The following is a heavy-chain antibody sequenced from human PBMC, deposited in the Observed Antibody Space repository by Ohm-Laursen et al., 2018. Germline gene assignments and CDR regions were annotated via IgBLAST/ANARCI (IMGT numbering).Heavy chain of an antibody. Sequence: GTLSLTCPVSGGSVSSGSYYWSWIRQPPGKGLEWIGYIYYSGSTNYNPSLKSRVTISVDTSKNQFSLKLSSVTAADTAVYYCARVVYDYLFDYWGQGTLVTVSS. CDR3: ARVVYDYLFDY. D-gene: IGHD5-12*01. J-gene: IGHJ4*02. CDR2: IYYSGST. CDR1: GGSVSSGSYY. V-gene: IGHV4-61*01.